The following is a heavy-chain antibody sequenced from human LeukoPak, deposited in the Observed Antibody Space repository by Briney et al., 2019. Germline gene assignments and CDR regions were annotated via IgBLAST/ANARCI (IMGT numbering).Heavy chain of an antibody. Sequence: ASVKVSCKASGYTLASYDINWVRQATGQGLEWMGWMNPNSGNTGYAQKFQGRVTMTRNTSISTAYMELSSLRSEDTAVYYCAREEVDPAGMDVWGQGTTVTVSS. CDR2: MNPNSGNT. J-gene: IGHJ6*02. CDR1: GYTLASYD. D-gene: IGHD5-12*01. CDR3: AREEVDPAGMDV. V-gene: IGHV1-8*01.